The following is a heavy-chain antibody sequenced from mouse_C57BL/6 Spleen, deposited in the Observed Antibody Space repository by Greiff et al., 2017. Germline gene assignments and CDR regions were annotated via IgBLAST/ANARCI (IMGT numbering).Heavy chain of an antibody. CDR3: ARDSAY. J-gene: IGHJ3*01. V-gene: IGHV1-81*01. Sequence: QLKESGAELARPGASVKPSCKASGYTFTSYGISWVTQRTGQGLEWIGEIYPRSGNTYYNEKFKGKAALTADQSSSPAYMELRSLTSEYSAVYCGARDSAYWGQGTLVTVSA. CDR1: GYTFTSYG. CDR2: IYPRSGNT.